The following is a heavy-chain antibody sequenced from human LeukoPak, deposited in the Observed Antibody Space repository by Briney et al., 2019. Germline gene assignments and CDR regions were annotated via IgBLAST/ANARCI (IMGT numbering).Heavy chain of an antibody. V-gene: IGHV4-30-4*01. J-gene: IGHJ6*02. D-gene: IGHD2-2*02. CDR3: AGGRGSEYQLLYRYYYGMDV. CDR2: IYYSGST. CDR1: GGSISSGDYY. Sequence: PSETLSLTCTVSGGSISSGDYYWSWIRQPPGKGLEWIGYIYYSGSTYYNPSLKSRVTISVDTSKNQFSLKLSSVTAADTAVYYCAGGRGSEYQLLYRYYYGMDVWGQGTTVTVSS.